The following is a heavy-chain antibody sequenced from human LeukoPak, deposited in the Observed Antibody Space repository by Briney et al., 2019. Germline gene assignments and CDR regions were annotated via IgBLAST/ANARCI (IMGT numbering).Heavy chain of an antibody. V-gene: IGHV3-73*01. CDR3: TIFLSRGMPPY. J-gene: IGHJ4*02. D-gene: IGHD3-3*02. CDR1: GFTFSGSA. Sequence: GGSLKLSCAASGFTFSGSAMHWVRQASGKGLEWVGRIRSKANSYATAYAASVKGRFTISRDDSKNTAYLQMNSLKTEDTAVYYCTIFLSRGMPPYWGQGTLVTVSS. CDR2: IRSKANSYAT.